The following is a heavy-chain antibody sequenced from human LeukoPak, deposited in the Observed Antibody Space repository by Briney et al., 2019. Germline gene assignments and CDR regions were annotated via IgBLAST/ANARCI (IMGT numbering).Heavy chain of an antibody. Sequence: GESLKISCEGSGYSFNSYWIGWVRQMPGKGLEWMGVIHPGDSDTRYSPSFQGQVTVSADKSISTAYLQWSSLKASDTAIYYCVRGQAYYYDTTGFPDYWGQGTLITVSS. CDR2: IHPGDSDT. CDR3: VRGQAYYYDTTGFPDY. D-gene: IGHD3-22*01. V-gene: IGHV5-51*01. CDR1: GYSFNSYW. J-gene: IGHJ4*02.